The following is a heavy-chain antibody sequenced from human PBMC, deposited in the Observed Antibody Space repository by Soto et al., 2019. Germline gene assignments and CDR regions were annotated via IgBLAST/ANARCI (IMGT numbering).Heavy chain of an antibody. D-gene: IGHD3-22*01. V-gene: IGHV3-23*01. J-gene: IGHJ4*02. CDR2: ISGSGGST. CDR3: AKGNYCYDSSGSPPDY. CDR1: GFTFSSYA. Sequence: GGSLRLSCAASGFTFSSYAMSWVRQAPGKGLEWVSAISGSGGSTYYADSVKGRFTISRDNSKNTLYLQMNSLRAEDTAVYYCAKGNYCYDSSGSPPDYWGQGTLVTVSS.